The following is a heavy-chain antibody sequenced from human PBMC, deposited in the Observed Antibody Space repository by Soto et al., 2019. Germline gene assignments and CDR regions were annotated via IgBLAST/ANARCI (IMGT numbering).Heavy chain of an antibody. J-gene: IGHJ4*02. CDR2: INHSGSA. V-gene: IGHV4-34*01. CDR1: GGSFSGYI. CDR3: ARGLISGSHYSGGWYYFDS. D-gene: IGHD1-26*01. Sequence: SETLSLTCDVDGGSFSGYIWTWIRQTPGKGLQWIGQINHSGSANYNPSLKSRVTISVHTSNSQFSLELSSVTAADTAVYYCARGLISGSHYSGGWYYFDSWGQGTQVTVSS.